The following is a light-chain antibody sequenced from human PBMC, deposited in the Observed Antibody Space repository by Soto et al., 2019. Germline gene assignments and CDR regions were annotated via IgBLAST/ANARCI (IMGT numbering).Light chain of an antibody. CDR3: QQYGSSWWT. Sequence: EIVMTQSPATLSVSPGERATLSCRASQSVSSNLAWYQQKPGQAPRLLIYGASTRATGIPARFSGSGSGTEFTLTISSLQPEDFAVYYCQQYGSSWWTFGQGTKVDIK. CDR2: GAS. CDR1: QSVSSN. V-gene: IGKV3-15*01. J-gene: IGKJ1*01.